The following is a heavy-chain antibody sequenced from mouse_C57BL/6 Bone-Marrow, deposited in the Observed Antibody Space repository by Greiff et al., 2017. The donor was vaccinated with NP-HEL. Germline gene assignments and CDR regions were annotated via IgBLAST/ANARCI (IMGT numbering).Heavy chain of an antibody. CDR3: TRGGEYFDV. CDR2: IYPGNGDT. Sequence: EVQLQQSGTVLARPGASVKMSCKTSGYTFTSYWMHWVIQRPGQGLEWIGAIYPGNGDTSYNQKFKGKATLTAVTSASTAYMELSSLTNEDSAVYYCTRGGEYFDVWGTGTTVTVSS. J-gene: IGHJ1*03. V-gene: IGHV1-5*01. CDR1: GYTFTSYW.